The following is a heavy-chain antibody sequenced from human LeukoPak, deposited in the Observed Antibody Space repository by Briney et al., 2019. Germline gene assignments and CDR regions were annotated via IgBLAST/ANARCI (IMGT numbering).Heavy chain of an antibody. Sequence: PSETLSLTCTVSGGSISSGSYYWSWIRQPAGKGLEWIGRIYTSGSTNYNPSLKSRVTISVDTSKNQFSLKLSSVTAADTAVYYCARNYPELRFLEWLSSYHYMDVWGKGTTVTVSS. J-gene: IGHJ6*03. CDR2: IYTSGST. V-gene: IGHV4-61*02. CDR3: ARNYPELRFLEWLSSYHYMDV. D-gene: IGHD3-3*01. CDR1: GGSISSGSYY.